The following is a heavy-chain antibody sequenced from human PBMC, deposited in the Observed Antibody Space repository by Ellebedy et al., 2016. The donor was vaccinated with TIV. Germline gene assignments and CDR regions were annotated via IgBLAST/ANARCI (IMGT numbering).Heavy chain of an antibody. Sequence: GESLKISCTASGFTFGDYAMSWFRQAPGKGLEWVGFIRSKAYGGTTEYAASVKGRFTISRDDSKSIAYLQMNSLKTEDTAVYYCTRQKGDGYNWVDYWGQGTLVTVSS. D-gene: IGHD5-24*01. CDR3: TRQKGDGYNWVDY. CDR2: IRSKAYGGTT. V-gene: IGHV3-49*03. J-gene: IGHJ4*02. CDR1: GFTFGDYA.